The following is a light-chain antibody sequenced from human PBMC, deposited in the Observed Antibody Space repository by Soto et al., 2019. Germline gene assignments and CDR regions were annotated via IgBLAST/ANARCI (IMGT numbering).Light chain of an antibody. Sequence: QSVLTQPAPVSGSPGQSITISCTGTSGDVGNYNLVSWYQQHPGKAPRLMIYEVNKWPSGVSNRFSGSKSGNTASLTIFGLQAEDEADYYCCSYVGSSTSYVFGTGTKVTVL. J-gene: IGLJ1*01. CDR2: EVN. V-gene: IGLV2-23*02. CDR1: SGDVGNYNL. CDR3: CSYVGSSTSYV.